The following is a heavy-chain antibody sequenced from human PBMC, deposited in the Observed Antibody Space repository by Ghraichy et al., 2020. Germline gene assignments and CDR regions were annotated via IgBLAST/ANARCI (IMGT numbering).Heavy chain of an antibody. J-gene: IGHJ6*03. CDR3: AKQWSGYDYVDV. V-gene: IGHV3-23*01. D-gene: IGHD3-3*01. Sequence: GGSLRLSCAVSKFIFRNYPLSWVRQAPGKGLEWVSTISYDGGETYYADSAKGRFTISRDTSKNTLYLQMNSLRVEDTAVYYCAKQWSGYDYVDVWGKGTTVTVSS. CDR2: ISYDGGET. CDR1: KFIFRNYP.